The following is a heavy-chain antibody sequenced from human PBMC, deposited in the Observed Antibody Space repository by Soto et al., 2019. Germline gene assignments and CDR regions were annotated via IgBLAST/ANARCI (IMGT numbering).Heavy chain of an antibody. Sequence: GDSLKISCQGSGYIFAGYWIGWVRQMPGKDLEWMGIIYPGDSDTRYSPSFQGQVTISADKSLRTAYLQWTSLKASDTALYYCARTRSFTLGFYYDGMDVWGHGTTVTV. D-gene: IGHD6-6*01. CDR2: IYPGDSDT. CDR1: GYIFAGYW. J-gene: IGHJ6*02. CDR3: ARTRSFTLGFYYDGMDV. V-gene: IGHV5-51*01.